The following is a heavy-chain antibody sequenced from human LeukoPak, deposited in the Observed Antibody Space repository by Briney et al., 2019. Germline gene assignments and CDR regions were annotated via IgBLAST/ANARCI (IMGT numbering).Heavy chain of an antibody. D-gene: IGHD3-22*01. J-gene: IGHJ6*02. CDR3: AREYYDISGYSRHYGMDV. V-gene: IGHV4-61*02. CDR1: GGSISNLNYY. CDR2: IYASGST. Sequence: SETLSLTCTVSGGSISNLNYYWSWIRQPAGKGLEWIGRIYASGSTNYNPSLKSRVTISVDTSKNQFSLKLSSVTAADTAVYYCAREYYDISGYSRHYGMDVWGQGTTVTVSS.